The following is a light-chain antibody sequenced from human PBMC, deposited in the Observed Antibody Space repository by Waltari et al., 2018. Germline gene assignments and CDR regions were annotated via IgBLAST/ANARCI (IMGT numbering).Light chain of an antibody. CDR3: QSFDNMLSGGVV. CDR2: GNN. V-gene: IGLV1-40*01. Sequence: QSVLTPPPPVSGTPGPRVTIPCRGSTSNIGAGHDVPWYQHRPGTAPKPLIDGNNNRPSGAPDRFSGSKSGTSASLAITGLQADDEADYFCQSFDNMLSGGVVFGGGTKLAVL. CDR1: TSNIGAGHD. J-gene: IGLJ2*01.